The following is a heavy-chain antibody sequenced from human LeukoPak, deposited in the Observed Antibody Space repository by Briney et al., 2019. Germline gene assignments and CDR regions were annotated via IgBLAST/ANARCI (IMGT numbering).Heavy chain of an antibody. CDR3: AKGLSPEKKKADLKTSSIAARGGVDFDY. CDR2: ISGSGGST. V-gene: IGHV3-23*01. J-gene: IGHJ4*02. CDR1: GFTFSSYA. D-gene: IGHD6-6*01. Sequence: GGSLRLSCAASGFTFSSYAMSWVRQAPGKGLEWVSTISGSGGSTYYADSVKGRLTISRDNSKNTLYLQMNSLRAEDTAVYYCAKGLSPEKKKADLKTSSIAARGGVDFDYWGQGTLVTVSS.